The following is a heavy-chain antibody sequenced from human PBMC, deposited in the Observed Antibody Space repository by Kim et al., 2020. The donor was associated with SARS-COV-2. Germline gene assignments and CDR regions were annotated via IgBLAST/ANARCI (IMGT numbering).Heavy chain of an antibody. J-gene: IGHJ4*02. CDR3: ARDYDFWSGYLYYFDY. Sequence: KFQGRVTMTRNTSISTAYMELSRLRSDDTAVYYCARDYDFWSGYLYYFDYWGQGTLVTVSS. D-gene: IGHD3-3*01. V-gene: IGHV1-2*02.